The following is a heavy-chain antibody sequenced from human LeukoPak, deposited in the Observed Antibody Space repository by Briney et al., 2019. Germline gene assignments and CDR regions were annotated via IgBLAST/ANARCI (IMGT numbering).Heavy chain of an antibody. J-gene: IGHJ5*02. V-gene: IGHV1-18*01. CDR2: ISAYNGNT. Sequence: ASVKVSCKASGGTFSSYAISWVRQAPGQGLEWMGWISAYNGNTNYAQKLQGRVTMTTDTSTSTAYMELRSLRSDDTAVYYCARGVNILTGYYPNWFDPWGQGTLVTVSS. D-gene: IGHD3-9*01. CDR1: GGTFSSYA. CDR3: ARGVNILTGYYPNWFDP.